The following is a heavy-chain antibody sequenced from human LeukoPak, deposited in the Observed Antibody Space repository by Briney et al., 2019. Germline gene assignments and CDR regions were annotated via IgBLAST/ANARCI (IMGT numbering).Heavy chain of an antibody. J-gene: IGHJ4*02. V-gene: IGHV1-3*01. CDR2: INAGNGNT. D-gene: IGHD2-15*01. Sequence: ASVKVSCKASGYTFTSYAMHWVRQAPGQRLERMGWINAGNGNTKYSQKFQGRVTITADKSTSTAYMELSSLRSEDTAVYYCASDYCSGGSCYSGSILVYWGQGTLVTVSS. CDR1: GYTFTSYA. CDR3: ASDYCSGGSCYSGSILVY.